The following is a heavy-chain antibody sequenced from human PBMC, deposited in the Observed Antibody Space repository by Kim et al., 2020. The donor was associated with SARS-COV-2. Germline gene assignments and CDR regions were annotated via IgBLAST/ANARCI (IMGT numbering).Heavy chain of an antibody. V-gene: IGHV3-30*07. D-gene: IGHD2-8*01. J-gene: IGHJ3*02. Sequence: RFTISRDNSKNTLYLQMNSLRAEDTAVYYCARDGNIVLMVYATMEDAFDIWGQGTMVTVSS. CDR3: ARDGNIVLMVYATMEDAFDI.